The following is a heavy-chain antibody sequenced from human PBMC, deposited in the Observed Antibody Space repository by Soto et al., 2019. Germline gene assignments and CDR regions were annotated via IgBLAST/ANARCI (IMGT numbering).Heavy chain of an antibody. CDR1: WFTFFNYS. J-gene: IGHJ6*02. CDR2: ISTTDGRT. Sequence: PGGSLRLSFAAPWFTFFNYSITWGPPAPGEGLEWVSSISTTDGRTCYADPVKGRFTISRDNSKKNLYLQMSSLRAEDTAVYYCAKDLEWATSVVTPNFHGMDVWGQGTTVTVSS. D-gene: IGHD3-3*01. V-gene: IGHV3-23*01. CDR3: AKDLEWATSVVTPNFHGMDV.